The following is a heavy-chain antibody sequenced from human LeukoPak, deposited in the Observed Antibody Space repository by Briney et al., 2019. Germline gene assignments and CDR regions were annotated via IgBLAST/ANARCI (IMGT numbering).Heavy chain of an antibody. CDR1: GFTFSRSS. Sequence: PGGSLRLSCAASGFTFSRSSLSWVRQAPGQGLEWVSSMSGAGDIAHYAESVRGRFTISRDNSRNTLYLQMNSLRADDTAVYYCAKLKSALIVVGAWGQGIRVAVPS. D-gene: IGHD3-22*01. CDR2: MSGAGDIA. J-gene: IGHJ5*02. CDR3: AKLKSALIVVGA. V-gene: IGHV3-23*01.